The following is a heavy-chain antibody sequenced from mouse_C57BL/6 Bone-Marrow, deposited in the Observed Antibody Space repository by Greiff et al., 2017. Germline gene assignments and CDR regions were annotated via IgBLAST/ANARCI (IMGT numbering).Heavy chain of an antibody. CDR2: IWGVGST. D-gene: IGHD2-3*01. V-gene: IGHV2-6*01. CDR1: GFSLTSYG. Sequence: VKLMESGPGLVAPSQSLSITCPVSGFSLTSYGVDWVRQSPGKGLEWLGVIWGVGSTNYNSALKSRLSISKDNSKSQVFLKMNSLQTDDTAMYYCASATDGYRFAYWGQGTLVTVSA. J-gene: IGHJ3*01. CDR3: ASATDGYRFAY.